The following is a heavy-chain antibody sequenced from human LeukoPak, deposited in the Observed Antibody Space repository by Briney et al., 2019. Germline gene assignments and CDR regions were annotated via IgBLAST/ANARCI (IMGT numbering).Heavy chain of an antibody. V-gene: IGHV3-21*01. CDR1: GFTFSSYN. D-gene: IGHD2-21*01. Sequence: GGSLRLSCAASGFTFSSYNMNWVRQAPGKGLEWVSFISSSSSYIYYSDSVKGRFTISRDNAMNSLYLRMNSLRAEDTAVYYCAREIPVTPVCFDYWGQGTLVTVSS. J-gene: IGHJ4*02. CDR3: AREIPVTPVCFDY. CDR2: ISSSSSYI.